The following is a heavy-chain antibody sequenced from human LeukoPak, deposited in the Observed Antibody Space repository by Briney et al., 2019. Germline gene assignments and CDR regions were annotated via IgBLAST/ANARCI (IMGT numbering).Heavy chain of an antibody. V-gene: IGHV4-34*01. Sequence: PSGTLSLTCAVDGGSFSGYYWSWIRQPPGKGREWIGETNHSGRANYKPSIKSRVTISVDTSKNQFSLKLTSVRAADTAVYYCARARIAAPNWFDPWGQGTLVTVSS. CDR2: TNHSGRA. D-gene: IGHD6-13*01. CDR1: GGSFSGYY. J-gene: IGHJ5*02. CDR3: ARARIAAPNWFDP.